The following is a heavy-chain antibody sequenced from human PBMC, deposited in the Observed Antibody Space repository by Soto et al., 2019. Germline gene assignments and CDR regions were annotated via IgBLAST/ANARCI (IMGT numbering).Heavy chain of an antibody. CDR2: IYSAGTT. J-gene: IGHJ4*02. V-gene: IGHV3-66*01. CDR3: ARAPFGSDSGPAEVAQ. Sequence: EVHRGESGRGLVQPGGTLRVSCAVSGFSISSNCMSWVRQAPGKGLEWVSIIYSAGTTYHADSVKGRFTISRDNSKNTFAPQTDALRAEDTAVYYCARAPFGSDSGPAEVAQWGQGTLVTVST. CDR1: GFSISSNC. D-gene: IGHD5-12*01.